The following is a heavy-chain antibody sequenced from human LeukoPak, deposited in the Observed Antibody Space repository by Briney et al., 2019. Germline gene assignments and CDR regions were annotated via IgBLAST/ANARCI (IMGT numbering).Heavy chain of an antibody. CDR2: INHSGIN. CDR3: ARHPPVTTISYYYYGMDV. D-gene: IGHD4-11*01. CDR1: GGAFSGYY. V-gene: IGHV4-34*01. Sequence: SETLSLTCAVYGGAFSGYYWRWIRQPPGKGGEWIGEINHSGINNYHPSLKSRLTISVDTSKNQFSLKLSSVTAADTAVYYCARHPPVTTISYYYYGMDVWGQGTPVTVSS. J-gene: IGHJ6*02.